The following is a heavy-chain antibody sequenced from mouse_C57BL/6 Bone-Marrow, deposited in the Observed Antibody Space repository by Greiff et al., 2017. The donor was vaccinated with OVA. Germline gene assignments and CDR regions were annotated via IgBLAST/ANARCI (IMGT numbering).Heavy chain of an antibody. CDR3: AREGTNWAFDY. Sequence: VHVKQSGPELVKPGASVKISCKASGYSFTDYNMNWVKQSNGKSLEWIGVINPNYGTTSYNQKFKGKATLTVDRSSSTAYMQLNSLTSEDSAVYYCAREGTNWAFDYWGQGTTLTVSS. CDR1: GYSFTDYN. J-gene: IGHJ2*01. V-gene: IGHV1-39*01. D-gene: IGHD4-1*01. CDR2: INPNYGTT.